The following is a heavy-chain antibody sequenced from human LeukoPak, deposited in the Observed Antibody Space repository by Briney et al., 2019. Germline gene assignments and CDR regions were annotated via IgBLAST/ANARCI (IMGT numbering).Heavy chain of an antibody. CDR1: GGTFSSYA. V-gene: IGHV1-46*01. CDR3: ARLAVAQTGLFDY. J-gene: IGHJ4*02. D-gene: IGHD6-19*01. CDR2: INPSNGYT. Sequence: GSSVKVSFKASGGTFSSYAISWVRQAPGQGLEWMGIINPSNGYTTYAQKFQGRVTMTRDTSTSTVYMELSSLRSEDTAVYYCARLAVAQTGLFDYWGQGTLVTVSS.